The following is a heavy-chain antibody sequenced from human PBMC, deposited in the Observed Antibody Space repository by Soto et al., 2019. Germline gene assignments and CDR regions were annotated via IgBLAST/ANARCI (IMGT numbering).Heavy chain of an antibody. J-gene: IGHJ4*02. D-gene: IGHD3-3*01. V-gene: IGHV1-18*01. CDR1: GYTFTSYG. CDR2: ISAYNGNT. CDR3: ARDSGVAGEQYY. Sequence: QVQLVQSGAEVKKPGASVKVSCKASGYTFTSYGISWVRQAPGQGLGWMGWISAYNGNTNYAQKLQGRVTMTTDTSTSTAYLQRRSLRSDATAVYDWARDSGVAGEQYYWGQGTRVTVSS.